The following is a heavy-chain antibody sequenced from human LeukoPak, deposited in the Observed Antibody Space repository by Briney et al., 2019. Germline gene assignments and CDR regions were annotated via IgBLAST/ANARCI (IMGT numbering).Heavy chain of an antibody. J-gene: IGHJ6*02. CDR2: IYPGDSDT. V-gene: IGHV5-51*01. Sequence: KHGESLKISCKCSGYSFTSYWIGWVRQMPGKGLEWMGIIYPGDSDTRYSPSFQGQVTISVDKSISTAYLQWSSLKASDTAMYYCARQGVKYYCYYGMDVWGQGTTVTVSS. D-gene: IGHD2-8*01. CDR1: GYSFTSYW. CDR3: ARQGVKYYCYYGMDV.